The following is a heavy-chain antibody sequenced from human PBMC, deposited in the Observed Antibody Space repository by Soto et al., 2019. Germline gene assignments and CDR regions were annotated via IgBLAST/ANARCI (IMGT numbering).Heavy chain of an antibody. Sequence: GASVKVSCKASGYTFTSYGISWVRQAPGQGFEWLGWINPNSGDTSYAQRFQGRVTMTRDTSISIAYMELSRLRSDDTAVYYCARDKTGCKDFWGQGTLVTVSS. CDR1: GYTFTSYG. CDR3: ARDKTGCKDF. D-gene: IGHD2-2*01. CDR2: INPNSGDT. V-gene: IGHV1-2*02. J-gene: IGHJ4*02.